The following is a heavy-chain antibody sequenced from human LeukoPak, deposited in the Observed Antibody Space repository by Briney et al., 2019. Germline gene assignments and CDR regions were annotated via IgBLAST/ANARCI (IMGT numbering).Heavy chain of an antibody. CDR3: AKSTRAVMAMMDV. V-gene: IGHV3-21*01. CDR2: ISSRSTCI. J-gene: IGHJ6*04. D-gene: IGHD3-16*01. Sequence: GGSLRLSCAASGFTFSNYSMNWVRQAPGKGLEWVPSISSRSTCIYHADSVKGRFTISRDNAKNSLFLQMNSLRAEDTAVYFCAKSTRAVMAMMDVWGKGTTVTVSS. CDR1: GFTFSNYS.